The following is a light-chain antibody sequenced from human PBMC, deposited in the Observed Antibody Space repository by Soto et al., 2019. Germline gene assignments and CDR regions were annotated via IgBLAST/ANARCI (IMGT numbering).Light chain of an antibody. J-gene: IGKJ2*01. Sequence: EIVLTQPPATLSLSPGERATLSCRASQSVSSYLAWYQQKPGQAPRLLIYDASNRATGIPARFSGSGSGTDFTLTISSLEPEDFAVYYCQQRGTFGQGTKLEIK. CDR2: DAS. CDR3: QQRGT. V-gene: IGKV3-11*01. CDR1: QSVSSY.